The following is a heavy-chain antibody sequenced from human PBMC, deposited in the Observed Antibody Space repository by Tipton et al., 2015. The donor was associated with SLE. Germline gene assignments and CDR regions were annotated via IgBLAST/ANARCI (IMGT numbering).Heavy chain of an antibody. CDR2: MHYSGTT. D-gene: IGHD7-27*01. CDR1: GDSISSSSHL. CDR3: ARTGDITRPFDY. J-gene: IGHJ4*02. V-gene: IGHV4-39*01. Sequence: TLSLTCSVSGDSISSSSHLWGWIRQPPGKGLEWIGNMHYSGTTDYNPSLKSRVTISVDTSKNQFSLKLTSETAADTAVYYCARTGDITRPFDYWGQGTLVTVSS.